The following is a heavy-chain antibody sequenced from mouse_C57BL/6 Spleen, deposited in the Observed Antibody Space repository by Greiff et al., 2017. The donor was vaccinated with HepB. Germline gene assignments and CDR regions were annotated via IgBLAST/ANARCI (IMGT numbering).Heavy chain of an antibody. CDR3: AREGKGYAMDY. V-gene: IGHV5-16*01. CDR2: INYDGSST. CDR1: GFTFSDYY. Sequence: DVQLVESEGGLVQPGSSMKLSCTASGFTFSDYYMAWVRQVPEKGLEWVANINYDGSSTYYLDSLKSRFIISRDNAKNILYLQMSSLKSEDTATYYCAREGKGYAMDYWGQGTSVTVSS. J-gene: IGHJ4*01.